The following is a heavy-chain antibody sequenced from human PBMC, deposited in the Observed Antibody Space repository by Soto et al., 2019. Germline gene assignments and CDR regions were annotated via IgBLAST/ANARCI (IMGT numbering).Heavy chain of an antibody. Sequence: QEQMVQAGAEVKKPGSSVRISCRASGGTFRNDAVSWVRQAPGQGLQWMGGIIPIFGTTHYAQKFQGRVTITADESTATAYMELRSVTSEDTDGYYCATGLRTGNYGMDVWGQGNEVTVSS. V-gene: IGHV1-69*01. D-gene: IGHD3-10*01. CDR3: ATGLRTGNYGMDV. CDR1: GGTFRNDA. CDR2: IIPIFGTT. J-gene: IGHJ6*02.